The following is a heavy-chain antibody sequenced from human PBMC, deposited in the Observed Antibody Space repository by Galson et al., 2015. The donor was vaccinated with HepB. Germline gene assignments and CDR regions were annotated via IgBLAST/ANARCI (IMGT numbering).Heavy chain of an antibody. CDR3: AKDLGGNTLYYYMDV. D-gene: IGHD4-23*01. V-gene: IGHV3-23*01. J-gene: IGHJ6*03. CDR2: IIGSGTST. CDR1: GFTFSSYA. Sequence: SLRLSCAASGFTFSSYAMSWVRQAPGKGLEWVSAIIGSGTSTYYADSVKGRFTISRDKSKNTLYLQMNSLRAEDTAVYYCAKDLGGNTLYYYMDVWGKGTTVTVSS.